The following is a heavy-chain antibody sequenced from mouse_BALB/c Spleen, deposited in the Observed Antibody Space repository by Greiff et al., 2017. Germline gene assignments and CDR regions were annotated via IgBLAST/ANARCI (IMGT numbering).Heavy chain of an antibody. CDR2: INPYYGST. Sequence: VQLQQTGPELVKPGASVKISCKASGYSFTDYIMLWVKQSHGKSLEWIGNINPYYGSTSYNLKFKGKATLTVDKSSSTAYMQLNSLTSEDSAVYYCARYRYDAEYYFDYWGQGTTLTVSS. CDR3: ARYRYDAEYYFDY. V-gene: IGHV1-39*01. J-gene: IGHJ2*01. D-gene: IGHD2-14*01. CDR1: GYSFTDYI.